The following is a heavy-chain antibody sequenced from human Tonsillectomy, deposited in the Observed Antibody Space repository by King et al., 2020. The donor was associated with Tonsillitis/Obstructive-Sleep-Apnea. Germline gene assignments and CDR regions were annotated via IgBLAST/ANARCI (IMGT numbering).Heavy chain of an antibody. Sequence: VQLVESGGGVVQPGRSLRLSCAASGFTFSTYGMHWVRQAPGKGLEWAAVISYDGRNKYYAESVKGRFTISRDNSKKTVYLQMNSLRAEDTAVYFCAKDQGSDWYWDYWGQGTLVTVST. CDR2: ISYDGRNK. V-gene: IGHV3-30*18. D-gene: IGHD2-21*02. CDR1: GFTFSTYG. CDR3: AKDQGSDWYWDY. J-gene: IGHJ4*02.